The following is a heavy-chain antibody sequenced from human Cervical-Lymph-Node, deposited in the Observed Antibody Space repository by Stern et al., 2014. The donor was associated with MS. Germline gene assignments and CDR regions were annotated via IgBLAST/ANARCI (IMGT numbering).Heavy chain of an antibody. CDR3: ARATDL. CDR1: GASITNYY. V-gene: IGHV4-59*01. CDR2: IYYSGTT. Sequence: QAQLVESGPGLLRPSETLSLTCTVSGASITNYYWSWIRQPPGKGLEWIGYIYYSGTTNYNASLKGRVAISIDTSKTQFSLRLSSVTAADTAVYYCARATDLWGQGTLVTVSS. J-gene: IGHJ5*02.